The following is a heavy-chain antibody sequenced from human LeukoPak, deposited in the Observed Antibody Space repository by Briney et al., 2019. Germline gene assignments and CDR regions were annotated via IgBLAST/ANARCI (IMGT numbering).Heavy chain of an antibody. CDR1: GFTFDDYT. CDR3: ATEKTMTFDY. D-gene: IGHD1/OR15-1a*01. V-gene: IGHV3-43*01. J-gene: IGHJ4*02. CDR2: ITRDAYSS. Sequence: GGSLRVFCAASGFTFDDYTMHWVRQAPGKGLEWLSLITRDAYSSMYADSVKGRFTISRDNSKNSLYLQMNNLRIEDTAFYYCATEKTMTFDYWGRGTLVTVSS.